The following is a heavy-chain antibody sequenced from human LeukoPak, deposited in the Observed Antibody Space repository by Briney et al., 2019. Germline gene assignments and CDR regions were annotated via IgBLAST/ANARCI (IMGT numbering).Heavy chain of an antibody. V-gene: IGHV3-11*04. CDR2: ISSSGSTI. Sequence: PGGSLRLSCAASGFTFSDYYMSWIRQAPGKGLEWVSYISSSGSTIYYADSVKGRFTISKDNAKNALYLQMNSLRAEDTAVYYWACLWFGDSDYWRQGTLVSVSS. CDR3: ACLWFGDSDY. CDR1: GFTFSDYY. D-gene: IGHD3-10*01. J-gene: IGHJ4*02.